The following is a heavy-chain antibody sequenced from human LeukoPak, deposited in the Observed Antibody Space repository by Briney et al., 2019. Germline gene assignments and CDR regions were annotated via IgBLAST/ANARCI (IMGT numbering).Heavy chain of an antibody. V-gene: IGHV4-59*08. Sequence: PSETLSLTCSVSGGTLNSFYWSWIRQPPGKGLEYIGYVYYTGNTKYKPSPRSRVTMSADTSKNQFSLKLNSVTAADTAVYYCARWNAVITSLDYWGQGILVAVSS. D-gene: IGHD2-21*01. CDR3: ARWNAVITSLDY. J-gene: IGHJ4*02. CDR1: GGTLNSFY. CDR2: VYYTGNT.